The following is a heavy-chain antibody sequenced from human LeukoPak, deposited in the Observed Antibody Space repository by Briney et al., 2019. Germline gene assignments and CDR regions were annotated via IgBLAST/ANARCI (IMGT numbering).Heavy chain of an antibody. CDR2: ISGTAHRT. CDR3: AKAIDSGGYDAFDI. CDR1: GFTFRSYA. Sequence: PGGSLRLSCAASGFTFRSYALSWVRQAPGKGLNWVSGISGTAHRTFLADSVRGRFTISRDNSKNTLYLQMNSLRVEDTALYYCAKAIDSGGYDAFDIWGQGTMVTVSS. J-gene: IGHJ3*02. D-gene: IGHD3-22*01. V-gene: IGHV3-23*01.